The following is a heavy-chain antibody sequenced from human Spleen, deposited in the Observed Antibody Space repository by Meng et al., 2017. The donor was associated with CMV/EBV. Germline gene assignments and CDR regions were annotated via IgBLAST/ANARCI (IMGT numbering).Heavy chain of an antibody. CDR1: GDSVSSNSDA. V-gene: IGHV6-1*01. CDR3: ARGVLYYWYFDL. CDR2: TYYRSKWYN. D-gene: IGHD2-15*01. J-gene: IGHJ2*01. Sequence: QRPESGPGLXNPSPTLSLTFAISGDSVSSNSDAWNWIRQYRSRGLEWLGRTYYRSKWYNDYAVSVKSRITINPDTSKNQFSLQLNSVTPEDTAVYYCARGVLYYWYFDLWGRGTLVTVSS.